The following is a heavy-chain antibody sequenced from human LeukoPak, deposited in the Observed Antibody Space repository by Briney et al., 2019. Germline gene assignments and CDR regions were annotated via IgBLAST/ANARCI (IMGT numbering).Heavy chain of an antibody. D-gene: IGHD1-26*01. Sequence: ASVKVSCKASGYTFTSYDIHWVRQAPGQGLEWMGWINPNTGGTNYAEKFQGRVTMTSDTSISKAYMDLSGLRSGDTAVYDCARDPGATAHYFDYWGQGTLVTVSS. J-gene: IGHJ4*02. CDR1: GYTFTSYD. CDR3: ARDPGATAHYFDY. CDR2: INPNTGGT. V-gene: IGHV1-2*02.